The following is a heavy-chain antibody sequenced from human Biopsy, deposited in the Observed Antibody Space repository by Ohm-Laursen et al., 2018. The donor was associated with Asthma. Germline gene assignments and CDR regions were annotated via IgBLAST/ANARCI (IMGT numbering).Heavy chain of an antibody. CDR1: GFTVSSNG. CDR2: IYSGGGT. V-gene: IGHV3-53*03. D-gene: IGHD2-21*02. Sequence: SLRLSCAASGFTVSSNGMSWVRQPPGKGLEWVSVIYSGGGTFYADSVKGRVTISRDISKNTLSLQMNSLRAEDTAVYYCAGGVVGDSPLCNYWGQGTLVTVSS. CDR3: AGGVVGDSPLCNY. J-gene: IGHJ4*02.